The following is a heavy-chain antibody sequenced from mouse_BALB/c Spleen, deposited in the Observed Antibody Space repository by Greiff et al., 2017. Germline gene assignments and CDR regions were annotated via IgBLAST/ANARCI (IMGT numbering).Heavy chain of an antibody. CDR3: TRDGGDGPMHY. CDR1: GFTFSSYT. Sequence: EVKLVESGGGLVKPGGSLKLSCAASGFTFSSYTMSWVRQTPEKRLEWVATISSGGSYTYYPDSVKGRFTISRDNAKNTLYLQMSSLKSEDTAMYYCTRDGGDGPMHYWGQGTSVTVSS. J-gene: IGHJ4*01. V-gene: IGHV5-6-4*01. CDR2: ISSGGSYT. D-gene: IGHD2-3*01.